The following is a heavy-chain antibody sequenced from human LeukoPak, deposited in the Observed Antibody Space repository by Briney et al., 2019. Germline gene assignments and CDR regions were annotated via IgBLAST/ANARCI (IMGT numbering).Heavy chain of an antibody. CDR1: GYTFTSYD. CDR2: MNPNSGNT. D-gene: IGHD3-3*01. Sequence: ASVKVSCKASGYTFTSYDINWVRQATGQGLEWMGWMNPNSGNTGYAQKFQGRVTMTRNTSISTAYMELSSLRSEDTAVYYCVIGVVIPGIIGMDVWGQGTTVTVSS. J-gene: IGHJ6*02. CDR3: VIGVVIPGIIGMDV. V-gene: IGHV1-8*01.